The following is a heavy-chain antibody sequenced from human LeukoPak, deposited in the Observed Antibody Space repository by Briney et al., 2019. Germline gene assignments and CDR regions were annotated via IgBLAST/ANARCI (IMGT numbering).Heavy chain of an antibody. CDR2: TYRRST. CDR3: ARGQYSTFDV. V-gene: IGHV6-1*01. CDR1: GDSVSSNSVA. J-gene: IGHJ3*01. D-gene: IGHD4-11*01. Sequence: SQTLSLTCAISGDSVSSNSVAWTWIRQSPSRGLEWLGRTYRRSTYYAVSLRGRITISPDTSNNQFSLHLNSVTPEDTAAYYCARGQYSTFDVWGQGTLVTVSS.